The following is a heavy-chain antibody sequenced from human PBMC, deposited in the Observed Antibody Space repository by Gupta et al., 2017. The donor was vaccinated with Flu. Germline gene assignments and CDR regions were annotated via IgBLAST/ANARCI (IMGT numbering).Heavy chain of an antibody. CDR3: AKTSGYYFGLVDY. J-gene: IGHJ4*02. CDR2: ISYDGSNK. Sequence: RQAPGKGLEWVAVISYDGSNKYYADSVKGRFTISRDNSKNTLYLQMNSLRAEDTAVYYCAKTSGYYFGLVDYWGQGTLVTVSS. V-gene: IGHV3-30*18. D-gene: IGHD3-22*01.